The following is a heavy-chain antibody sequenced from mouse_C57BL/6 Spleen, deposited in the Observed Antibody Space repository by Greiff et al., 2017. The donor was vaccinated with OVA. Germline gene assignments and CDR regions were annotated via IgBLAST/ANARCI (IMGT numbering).Heavy chain of an antibody. CDR3: ASQTEGY. J-gene: IGHJ2*01. V-gene: IGHV1-85*01. CDR2: IYPRDGST. Sequence: VKLMESGPELVKPGASVKLSCKASGYTFTSYDINWVKQRPGQGLEWIGWIYPRDGSTKYNEKFKGKATLTVDTSSSTVYMELHSLTSEDSAVYFCASQTEGYWGQGTTLTVSS. CDR1: GYTFTSYD.